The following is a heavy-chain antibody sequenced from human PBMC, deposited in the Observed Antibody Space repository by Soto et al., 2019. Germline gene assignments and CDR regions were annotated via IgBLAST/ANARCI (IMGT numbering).Heavy chain of an antibody. CDR3: VRGAFGTYYFDY. V-gene: IGHV3-74*01. J-gene: IGHJ4*02. Sequence: EVQLVESGGGLVQPGESLRLSCAASGFTFSNDWMHWVRQAPGMGLVWVSRIKGDGSRTNYADSVKGRFTISRDNAKNTLYLQINSLRAEDTAVYYCVRGAFGTYYFDYWGQGSLVTVSS. CDR1: GFTFSNDW. D-gene: IGHD3-3*01. CDR2: IKGDGSRT.